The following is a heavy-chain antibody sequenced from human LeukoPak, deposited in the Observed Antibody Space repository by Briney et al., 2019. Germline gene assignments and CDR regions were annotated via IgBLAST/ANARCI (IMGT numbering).Heavy chain of an antibody. Sequence: SETLSLTRAVYGTSFSGYSWSWIRQSPGKGLEWIGEITDSGGTNYNPSFKSRLTISADTSKNQFSLKLASVTAADTAVYYCARIESYHILYRPYWGQGTLVTVSS. CDR3: ARIESYHILYRPY. CDR2: ITDSGGT. V-gene: IGHV4-34*01. D-gene: IGHD3-9*01. CDR1: GTSFSGYS. J-gene: IGHJ4*02.